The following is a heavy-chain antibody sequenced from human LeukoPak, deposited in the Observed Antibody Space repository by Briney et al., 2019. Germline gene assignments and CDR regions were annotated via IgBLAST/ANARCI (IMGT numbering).Heavy chain of an antibody. CDR2: IRYDGSNK. CDR1: GFTFSSYG. D-gene: IGHD5-24*01. Sequence: GGSLRLSCAASGFTFSSYGMHWVRQAPGKGLEWVAFIRYDGSNKYYADSVKGRFTISRDNSKNTLYLQMNSLRAEDTAVYYCAKDHNWMATTGSYMDVWGKGTTVTVSS. J-gene: IGHJ6*03. CDR3: AKDHNWMATTGSYMDV. V-gene: IGHV3-30*02.